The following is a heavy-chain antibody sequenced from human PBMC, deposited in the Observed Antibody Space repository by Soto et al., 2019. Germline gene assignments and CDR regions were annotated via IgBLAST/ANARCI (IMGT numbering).Heavy chain of an antibody. J-gene: IGHJ4*02. V-gene: IGHV3-64D*06. CDR1: GFTFSSYA. D-gene: IGHD3-22*01. CDR3: VKGEYYYDSSGYYPFDY. CDR2: ISTSGGST. Sequence: SLRLSCAASGFTFSSYAMSWVRQAPGKGLEYVSAISTSGGSTYYADSVKGRFTISRDNSKNTQYLQMSSLRADDTAVYYCVKGEYYYDSSGYYPFDYWGQGTLVTVSS.